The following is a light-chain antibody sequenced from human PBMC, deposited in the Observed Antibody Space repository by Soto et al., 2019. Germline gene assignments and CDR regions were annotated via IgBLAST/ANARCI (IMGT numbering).Light chain of an antibody. CDR2: GAS. V-gene: IGKV3-20*01. CDR3: QQYGSSPRT. J-gene: IGKJ1*01. Sequence: EIVLTQSPGTLSLSPGERATLSCRASQSVSSSYLAWYQQKPGQAPRLLIYGASSRATGIPDRFSGSGSGTDFTLTIRRLEPEDFAVYYCQQYGSSPRTFGQGTTVEIK. CDR1: QSVSSSY.